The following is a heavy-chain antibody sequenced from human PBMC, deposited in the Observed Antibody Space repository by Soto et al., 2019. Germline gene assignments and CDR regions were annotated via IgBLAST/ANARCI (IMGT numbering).Heavy chain of an antibody. CDR1: GGSVSSQY. J-gene: IGHJ5*02. CDR3: VRTARQGAVAPHWFDR. Sequence: SETLSLTCTVSGGSVSSQYWSWIRQPAGKGLEWIGRIYNGGIPLIHPSLESRVALSLDTSKNQFSLKLTSVTAAETAVYYCVRTARQGAVAPHWFDRWGQGTQVTVSS. CDR2: IYNGGIP. D-gene: IGHD2-21*02. V-gene: IGHV4-4*07.